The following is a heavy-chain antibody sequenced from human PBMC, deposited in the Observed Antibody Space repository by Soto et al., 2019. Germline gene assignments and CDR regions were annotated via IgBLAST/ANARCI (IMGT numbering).Heavy chain of an antibody. V-gene: IGHV4-34*01. CDR1: GGSFIGYY. Sequence: PSETLSLTCAVYGGSFIGYYWSWILQPPGKGLEWIGEINHSGSTNYNPSLKSRVTISVDTSKNQLSLKLSSVTAADTAVYYSARGSYDYIWGSYRDSYYYYMDVWGKGTTVTVSS. J-gene: IGHJ6*03. D-gene: IGHD3-16*02. CDR3: ARGSYDYIWGSYRDSYYYYMDV. CDR2: INHSGST.